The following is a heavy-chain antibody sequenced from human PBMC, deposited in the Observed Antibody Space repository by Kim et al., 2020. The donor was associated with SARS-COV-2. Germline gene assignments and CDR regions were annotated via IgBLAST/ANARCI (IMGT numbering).Heavy chain of an antibody. Sequence: GGSLRLSCAASGFTFSSYAMSWVRQAPGKGLEWVSVIYSGGSSTYYADSVKGRFTISRDNSKNTLYLQMNSLRAEDTAVYYCAKDPELGHGYWGQGTLVTVSS. CDR2: IYSGGSST. CDR3: AKDPELGHGY. J-gene: IGHJ4*02. D-gene: IGHD3-10*01. V-gene: IGHV3-23*03. CDR1: GFTFSSYA.